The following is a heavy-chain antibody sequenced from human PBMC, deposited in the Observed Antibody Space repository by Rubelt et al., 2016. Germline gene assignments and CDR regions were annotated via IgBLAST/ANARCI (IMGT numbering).Heavy chain of an antibody. CDR3: ARGNSGYDYGLDY. D-gene: IGHD5-12*01. J-gene: IGHJ4*02. V-gene: IGHV1-2*02. CDR1: GYTFTSYG. Sequence: QVQLVQSGAEVKKPGSSVKVSCKASGYTFTSYGISWVRQAPGQGLEWMGWINPNSGGPNYAQKFEGRVTMTRETSVSTAYMELSRLTSDDTAVYYCARGNSGYDYGLDYWGQGTLVTVSS. CDR2: INPNSGGP.